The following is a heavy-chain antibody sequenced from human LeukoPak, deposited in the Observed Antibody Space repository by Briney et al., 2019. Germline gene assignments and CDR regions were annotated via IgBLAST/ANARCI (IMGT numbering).Heavy chain of an antibody. CDR2: ISSNSSYI. V-gene: IGHV3-21*01. D-gene: IGHD3-10*01. Sequence: GGTLRLSCAASGFTFSSYSMNWVRQAPGKGLEWVSSISSNSSYIYYADSVKGRFTISRDNAKNSLYLQMNSLRAEDTAVYYCARAGTDYYGSGSYLFDYWGQGTLVTVSS. J-gene: IGHJ4*02. CDR3: ARAGTDYYGSGSYLFDY. CDR1: GFTFSSYS.